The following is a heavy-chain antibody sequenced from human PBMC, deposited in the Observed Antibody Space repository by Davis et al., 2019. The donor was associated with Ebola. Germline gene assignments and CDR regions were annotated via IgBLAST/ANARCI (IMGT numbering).Heavy chain of an antibody. CDR3: ARAIEWATIFDS. V-gene: IGHV4-59*11. Sequence: PSETLSLTCSVSGGSISGHYWSWIRQPPGKGLEWIGYVFHSGTTNYNPSLNSRVTMTVDKSKNQFSLKVKSVTAADTAVYYWARAIEWATIFDSWGQGVPVTVSS. CDR2: VFHSGTT. J-gene: IGHJ5*01. D-gene: IGHD5-24*01. CDR1: GGSISGHY.